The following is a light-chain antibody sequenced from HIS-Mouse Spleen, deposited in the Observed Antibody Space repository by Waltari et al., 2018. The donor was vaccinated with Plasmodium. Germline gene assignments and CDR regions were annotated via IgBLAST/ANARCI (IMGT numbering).Light chain of an antibody. V-gene: IGKV1-39*01. CDR2: AAS. Sequence: DIQMTQSPSSLSASVGDRVTITCRASQSISSYLNWYQQKPGKATKLLIYAASSLQSGVPSRFSGSGSGTDFTLTISSLQPEDFATYYGQQNYNTWTFGQGTKVEIK. CDR3: QQNYNTWT. CDR1: QSISSY. J-gene: IGKJ1*01.